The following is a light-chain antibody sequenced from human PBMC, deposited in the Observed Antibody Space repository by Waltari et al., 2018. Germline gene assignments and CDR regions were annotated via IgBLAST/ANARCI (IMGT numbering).Light chain of an antibody. CDR3: QHYVRLPAT. Sequence: EIVLTQSPDILSLSPGERATLSCRASQSVSRSLAWYQQQPGQAPRLLIYGASSRATGIPDRFSGGGSGTDFSLTISRLEPEDFAVYYCQHYVRLPATFGQGTKVEIK. CDR1: QSVSRS. J-gene: IGKJ1*01. CDR2: GAS. V-gene: IGKV3-20*01.